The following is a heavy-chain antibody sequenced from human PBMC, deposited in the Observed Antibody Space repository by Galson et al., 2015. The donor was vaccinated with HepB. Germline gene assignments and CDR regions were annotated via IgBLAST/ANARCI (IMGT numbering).Heavy chain of an antibody. CDR1: GGTFSSYA. D-gene: IGHD1-26*01. Sequence: SVKVSCKASGGTFSSYAISWVRQAPGQGLEWMGGIIPIFGTANYAQKFQGRVTITADESTSTAYMELSSLRSEDTAVYYCARGGYSGSYHFDYWGQGTLVTVSS. V-gene: IGHV1-69*13. CDR2: IIPIFGTA. J-gene: IGHJ4*02. CDR3: ARGGYSGSYHFDY.